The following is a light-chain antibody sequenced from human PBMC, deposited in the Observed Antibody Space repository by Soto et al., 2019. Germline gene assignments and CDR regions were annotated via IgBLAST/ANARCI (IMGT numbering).Light chain of an antibody. J-gene: IGKJ2*01. CDR1: QTVRNNY. V-gene: IGKV3D-20*01. CDR2: DAS. Sequence: ALTQSPGPRSLPSGGTAPLSSRASQTVRNNYLAWYQQKPGLAPRLLIYDASTRATGIPDRFSGRGSGTDFTLTVSRLEPEDFAVYFCQQYGSSPYTFGRGTKGDIK. CDR3: QQYGSSPYT.